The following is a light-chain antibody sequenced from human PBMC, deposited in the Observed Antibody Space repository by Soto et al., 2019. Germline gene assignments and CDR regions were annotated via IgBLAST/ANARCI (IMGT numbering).Light chain of an antibody. CDR1: SSDVGAFNF. J-gene: IGLJ2*01. V-gene: IGLV2-11*01. CDR2: DGT. CDR3: CSSAGTSVLL. Sequence: QSALTQPRSVSGSPGQSVTISCTGTSSDVGAFNFVSWYRHHPGRAPKLMISDGTKRPSGVPDRFSGSKSGNTASLTISGLQAEDEAYYYCCSSAGTSVLLFGGGTKLTVL.